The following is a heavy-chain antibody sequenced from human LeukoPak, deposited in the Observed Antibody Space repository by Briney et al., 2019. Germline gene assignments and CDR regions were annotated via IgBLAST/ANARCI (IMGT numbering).Heavy chain of an antibody. CDR1: RFTLSSYW. J-gene: IGHJ4*02. D-gene: IGHD3-22*01. CDR2: IKQDGSEK. Sequence: GGSLRLSCAASRFTLSSYWMSWVSQAPGKGLEWVANIKQDGSEKYYVDSVKGRFTISRDNAKNSLYLQMNSLRAEDTAVYYCARRVVVNPVVFDYWGQGTLVTVSS. V-gene: IGHV3-7*01. CDR3: ARRVVVNPVVFDY.